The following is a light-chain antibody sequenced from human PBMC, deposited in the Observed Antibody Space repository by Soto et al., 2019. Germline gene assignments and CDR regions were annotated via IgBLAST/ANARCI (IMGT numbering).Light chain of an antibody. V-gene: IGKV1-5*03. CDR2: KAS. Sequence: DIQMTQSPSTLSASVGDRVTITCRASQSVDSWLAWYQQKPGKAPKLLIYKASSLESGVPSRFSGSGSGTEFTLTITSLQPDDFVTYYCQHYHSYPYTFGQGTKVEIK. CDR1: QSVDSW. CDR3: QHYHSYPYT. J-gene: IGKJ2*01.